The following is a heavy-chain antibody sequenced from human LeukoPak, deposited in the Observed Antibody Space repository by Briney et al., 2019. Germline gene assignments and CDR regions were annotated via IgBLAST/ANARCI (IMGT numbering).Heavy chain of an antibody. J-gene: IGHJ4*02. D-gene: IGHD2-21*01. CDR3: ARAFGLFLIRSSYFDY. CDR1: GYIFNSYT. V-gene: IGHV1-18*01. CDR2: ISAYNGNT. Sequence: GASVKVSCKASGYIFNSYTITWVRQAPGQGLQWMGWISAYNGNTKYAQNLQGRVTMTTDTSTSTAYMELRSLTSDDTAVYYCARAFGLFLIRSSYFDYWGQGSLVSVSS.